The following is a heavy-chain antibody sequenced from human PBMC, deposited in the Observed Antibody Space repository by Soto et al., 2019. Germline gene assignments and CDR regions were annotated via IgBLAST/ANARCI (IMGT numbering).Heavy chain of an antibody. CDR1: GFNFSRYE. CDR2: ITGTASTI. Sequence: EAQLVASGGDLVQPGGSLRLSCVASGFNFSRYEMNWVRQAPGKGLEWVAYITGTASTIYYADSVKGRFTISRDNAKNSLYLHMSSLISEDTAVYYCAREEQRSLFNHKQFDPWGQGTLVTVSA. V-gene: IGHV3-48*03. J-gene: IGHJ5*02. D-gene: IGHD6-25*01. CDR3: AREEQRSLFNHKQFDP.